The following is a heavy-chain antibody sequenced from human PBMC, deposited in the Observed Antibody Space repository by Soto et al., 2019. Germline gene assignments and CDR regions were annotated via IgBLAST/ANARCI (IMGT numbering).Heavy chain of an antibody. Sequence: GGSLRLSCAASGFTFSTSGMHWVRQAPGKGLEWVSAISGSGSNTYYADSVKGRFAISRDNSKNILYLEMNGLGAEDTAVYYCARDLGVALATLTLDYWGQGTLVTVSS. D-gene: IGHD2-15*01. CDR3: ARDLGVALATLTLDY. V-gene: IGHV3-23*01. J-gene: IGHJ4*02. CDR2: ISGSGSNT. CDR1: GFTFSTSG.